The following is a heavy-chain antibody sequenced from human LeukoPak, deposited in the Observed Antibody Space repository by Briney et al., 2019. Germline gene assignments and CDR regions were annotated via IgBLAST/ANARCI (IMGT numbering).Heavy chain of an antibody. D-gene: IGHD2-8*01. J-gene: IGHJ4*02. CDR1: GFSLSTSGVG. V-gene: IGHV2-5*01. Sequence: SGPTLVKPTQTLTLTCTFSGFSLSTSGVGVGWIRQPPGNALEWLALIYWNDDKRYSPSLKSRLTSTKDTSKYQVVLTMTNMDPVDTATYYCAHTSVRRYGTNGVCFKTRQFDYWGQGTLVTVSS. CDR2: IYWNDDK. CDR3: AHTSVRRYGTNGVCFKTRQFDY.